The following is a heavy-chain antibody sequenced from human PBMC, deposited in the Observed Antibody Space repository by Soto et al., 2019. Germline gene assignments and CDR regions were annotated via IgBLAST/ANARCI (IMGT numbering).Heavy chain of an antibody. D-gene: IGHD1-1*01. CDR1: GLTFSTFM. J-gene: IGHJ4*02. Sequence: LRLSCAASGLTFSTFMMHWVRQAPGRGLAWVAFISHDGSNKKYADSVMGRFTISRDNSKNTLYLQMNSLRAEDTAVYYCVKDSPTGPFDYWGQGTLVTVSS. CDR3: VKDSPTGPFDY. CDR2: ISHDGSNK. V-gene: IGHV3-30*18.